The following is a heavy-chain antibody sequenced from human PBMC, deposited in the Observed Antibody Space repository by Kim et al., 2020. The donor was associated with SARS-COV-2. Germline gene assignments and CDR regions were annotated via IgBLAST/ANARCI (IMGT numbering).Heavy chain of an antibody. CDR3: ASSQQLGPYFDY. V-gene: IGHV6-1*01. Sequence: DYAVSVKSRITINPDTSKNQFSLQLNSVTPEDTAVYYCASSQQLGPYFDYWGQGTLVTVSS. D-gene: IGHD6-13*01. J-gene: IGHJ4*02.